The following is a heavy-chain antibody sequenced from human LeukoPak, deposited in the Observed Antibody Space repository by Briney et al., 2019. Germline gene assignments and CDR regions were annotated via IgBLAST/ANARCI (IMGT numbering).Heavy chain of an antibody. D-gene: IGHD3-10*01. J-gene: IGHJ5*02. CDR2: IRPDGTDA. CDR3: ARDGGYYGSGNWFDP. CDR1: GFTFSDFW. Sequence: GGSLRLSCAASGFTFSDFWMHWVRHAPGKGPVWVSRIRPDGTDASYADSVKGRFTISRDNAKNSLYLQMNSLRAEDTAVYYCARDGGYYGSGNWFDPWGQGTLVTVSS. V-gene: IGHV3-74*01.